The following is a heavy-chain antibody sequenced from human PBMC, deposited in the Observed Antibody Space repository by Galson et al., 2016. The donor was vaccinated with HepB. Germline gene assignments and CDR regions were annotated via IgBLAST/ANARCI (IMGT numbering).Heavy chain of an antibody. V-gene: IGHV1-69*13. CDR2: IIPMFGTP. Sequence: SVKVSCKASGYTFTSYAMNWVRQAPGQGLEWMGGIIPMFGTPYYAHNFRGRVTINADESTSTGYMALSSLRSEDTAVYYCARSAPSGLNHHYYYGMDVWGQGTTVTVSS. CDR3: ARSAPSGLNHHYYYGMDV. CDR1: GYTFTSYA. D-gene: IGHD6-13*01. J-gene: IGHJ6*02.